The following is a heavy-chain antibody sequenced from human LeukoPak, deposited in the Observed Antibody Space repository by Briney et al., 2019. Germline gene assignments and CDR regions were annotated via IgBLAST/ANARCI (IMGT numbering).Heavy chain of an antibody. V-gene: IGHV3-30-3*01. J-gene: IGHJ4*02. D-gene: IGHD5-24*01. Sequence: PGGSLRLSCAASGFTFSSYWMSWVRQAPGKGLEWVAVISYDGSNKYYADSVKGRFTISRDISKNTLYLQMNSLRAEDTAVYYCAGDRTRDGYNQGRVFDYWGQGTLVTVSS. CDR3: AGDRTRDGYNQGRVFDY. CDR1: GFTFSSYW. CDR2: ISYDGSNK.